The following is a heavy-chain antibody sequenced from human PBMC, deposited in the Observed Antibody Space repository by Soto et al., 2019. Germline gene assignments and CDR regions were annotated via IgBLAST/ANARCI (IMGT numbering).Heavy chain of an antibody. CDR1: GFTFSSHA. CDR3: AKDADSSGYYSDY. V-gene: IGHV3-30-3*01. D-gene: IGHD3-22*01. CDR2: ISYDGSNK. Sequence: LRLSCAASGFTFSSHAMHWVRQAPGKGLEWVAVISYDGSNKYSADSVKGRFTISRDNSKKTLYLQMNSLRAEDTAVYYCAKDADSSGYYSDYWGQGTLVTVSS. J-gene: IGHJ4*02.